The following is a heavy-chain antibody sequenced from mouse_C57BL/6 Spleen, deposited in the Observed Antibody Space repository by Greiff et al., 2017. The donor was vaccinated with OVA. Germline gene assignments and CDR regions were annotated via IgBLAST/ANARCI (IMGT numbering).Heavy chain of an antibody. J-gene: IGHJ2*01. D-gene: IGHD2-2*01. CDR1: GFTFSDYY. CDR2: ISNGGGST. CDR3: ARQGGLRQFDY. V-gene: IGHV5-12*01. Sequence: EVKLVESGGGLVQPGGSLKLSCAASGFTFSDYYMYWVRQTPETRLEWVAYISNGGGSTYYPDTVKGRFTISRDTAKNTLYLQMSRLKSEDTAMYYCARQGGLRQFDYWGQGTTLTVSS.